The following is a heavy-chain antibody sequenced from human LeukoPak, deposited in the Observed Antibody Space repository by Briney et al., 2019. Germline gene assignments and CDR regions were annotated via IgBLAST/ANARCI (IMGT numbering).Heavy chain of an antibody. CDR3: ARWDSGSYSDDAFDI. D-gene: IGHD1-26*01. V-gene: IGHV4-39*07. J-gene: IGHJ3*02. CDR2: IYYSGST. Sequence: SETLSLTCTVSGGSISSSSYYWGWIRQPPGKGLEWIGSIYYSGSTYYNPSLKSRVTISVDTSKNQFSLKLSSVTAADTAVYYCARWDSGSYSDDAFDIWGQGTMVTVSS. CDR1: GGSISSSSYY.